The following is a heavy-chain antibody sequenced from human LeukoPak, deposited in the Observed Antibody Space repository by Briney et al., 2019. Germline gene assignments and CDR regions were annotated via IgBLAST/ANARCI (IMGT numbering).Heavy chain of an antibody. CDR3: ARGGYYDISGNY. CDR2: INHNSGGT. D-gene: IGHD3-22*01. V-gene: IGHV1-2*06. Sequence: ASVKVSCKASGYTFTGYYMHWVRQARGQGREGMGRINHNSGGTNYAQKFQGRITITRDTSISTAYMELSSLRSDDTAVYYCARGGYYDISGNYWGQGTLVTVSS. J-gene: IGHJ4*02. CDR1: GYTFTGYY.